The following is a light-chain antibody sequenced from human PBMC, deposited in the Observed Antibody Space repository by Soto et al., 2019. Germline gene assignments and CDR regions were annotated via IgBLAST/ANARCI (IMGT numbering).Light chain of an antibody. Sequence: EIVLTQSPGTLCLSPGERATLSCRASQSVSSSYLAWYQQKPGQAPRLLIYGASTRATGIPDRFSGSGSGTDFTLTISRLEPEDFAVYYCQQYGSSRTFGQGTRWIS. CDR1: QSVSSSY. CDR2: GAS. CDR3: QQYGSSRT. J-gene: IGKJ1*01. V-gene: IGKV3-20*01.